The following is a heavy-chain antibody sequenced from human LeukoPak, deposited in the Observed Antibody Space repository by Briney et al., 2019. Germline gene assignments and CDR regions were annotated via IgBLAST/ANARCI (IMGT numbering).Heavy chain of an antibody. J-gene: IGHJ4*02. CDR2: INSRSSTI. D-gene: IGHD2-8*01. CDR1: RFTFSNYG. Sequence: GGSLRLSCAASRFTFSNYGVNWVRQAPGRGLEWVSYINSRSSTIYYADSVRGRFTISRDNAKNSLYLQMNSLKAEDTAIYYCARLSVDYCTNGVCYGIDYWGQGTLVTVSS. V-gene: IGHV3-48*01. CDR3: ARLSVDYCTNGVCYGIDY.